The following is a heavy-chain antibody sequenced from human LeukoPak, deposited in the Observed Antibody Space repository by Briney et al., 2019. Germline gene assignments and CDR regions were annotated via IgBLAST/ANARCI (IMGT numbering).Heavy chain of an antibody. CDR3: ARGIYDYVWGSYRYTPYYFDY. D-gene: IGHD3-16*02. Sequence: PSETLSLTRAVYGGSFSGYYWSWIRQPPGKGLEWIGEINHSGSTNYNPSLKSRVTISVDTSKNQFSLKLSSVTAADTAVYYCARGIYDYVWGSYRYTPYYFDYWGQGTLVTVSS. J-gene: IGHJ4*02. CDR2: INHSGST. CDR1: GGSFSGYY. V-gene: IGHV4-34*01.